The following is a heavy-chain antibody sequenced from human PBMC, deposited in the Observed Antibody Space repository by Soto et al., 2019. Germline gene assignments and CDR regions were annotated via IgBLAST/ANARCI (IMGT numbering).Heavy chain of an antibody. Sequence: GESLKISCKGSGYSFTSYWIGWVRQMPGKGLEWMGIIYPGDSDTRYSPSFQGRVTISADKSISTANLQWSSLKASDTAMYYCARSAPSKVGATTFDIWGQGTMVTVSS. CDR3: ARSAPSKVGATTFDI. CDR2: IYPGDSDT. V-gene: IGHV5-51*01. CDR1: GYSFTSYW. J-gene: IGHJ3*02. D-gene: IGHD1-26*01.